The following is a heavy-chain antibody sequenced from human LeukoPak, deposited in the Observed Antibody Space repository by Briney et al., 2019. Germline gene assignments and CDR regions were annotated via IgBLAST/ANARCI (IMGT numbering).Heavy chain of an antibody. V-gene: IGHV4-34*01. Sequence: PSETLSLTCAVYGGSFSGYYWSWIRQPPGKGLEWIGEINHSGGTNYNPSLKSRVTISVDTSKNQFSLKLSSVTAADTAVYYCARGDYDFWSGPYDYWGQGTLVTVSS. CDR3: ARGDYDFWSGPYDY. CDR2: INHSGGT. CDR1: GGSFSGYY. J-gene: IGHJ4*02. D-gene: IGHD3-3*01.